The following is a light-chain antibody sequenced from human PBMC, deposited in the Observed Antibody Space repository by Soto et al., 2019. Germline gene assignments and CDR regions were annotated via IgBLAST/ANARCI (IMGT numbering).Light chain of an antibody. CDR1: SSDVGCYHY. CDR3: SSFTSSSPVV. Sequence: QSALTQPASVSGSPGQSITISCTGTSSDVGCYHYVSWYQQHPGKAPKLMIYDVNNRPSGVSNRFSGSKFGNTASLTIAGLQTEDEADYYCSSFTSSSPVVFGGGTKLTVL. CDR2: DVN. V-gene: IGLV2-14*01. J-gene: IGLJ2*01.